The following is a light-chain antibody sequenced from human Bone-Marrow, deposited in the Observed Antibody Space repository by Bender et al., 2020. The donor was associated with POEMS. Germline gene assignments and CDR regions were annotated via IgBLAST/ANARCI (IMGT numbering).Light chain of an antibody. Sequence: QSALTQPASVSGSPGQSVTITCTGAGSDFARYDLVSWYQQHPGKAPKLMIYEVSKRPSGVSNRFSGSKSGNTASLTISGLQAEDEGDYYCTSHTTTSTWVFGGGTKVTVL. V-gene: IGLV2-14*02. CDR2: EVS. J-gene: IGLJ3*02. CDR3: TSHTTTSTWV. CDR1: GSDFARYDL.